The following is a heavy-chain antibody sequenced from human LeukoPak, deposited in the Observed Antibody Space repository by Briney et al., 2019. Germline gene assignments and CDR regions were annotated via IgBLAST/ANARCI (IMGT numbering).Heavy chain of an antibody. V-gene: IGHV3-23*01. D-gene: IGHD5-18*01. Sequence: GGSLRLSCAASGFTFSSYAMSWVRQAPGKGLEWVSAISGSSGSTYYADSVKGRFTIPRDNSKNTLYLQMNSLRAEDTAVYYCAKDREQLWLLGYFDYWGQGTLVTVSS. CDR2: ISGSSGST. CDR3: AKDREQLWLLGYFDY. CDR1: GFTFSSYA. J-gene: IGHJ4*02.